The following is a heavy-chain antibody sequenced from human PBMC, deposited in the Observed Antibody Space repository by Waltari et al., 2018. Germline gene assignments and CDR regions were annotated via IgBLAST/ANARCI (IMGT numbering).Heavy chain of an antibody. CDR1: GGSISSSSYY. V-gene: IGHV4-39*01. CDR2: IYYSGST. J-gene: IGHJ4*02. Sequence: QLQLQESGPGLVKPSETLSLTCTVSGGSISSSSYYWGWIRQPPGKGREWIGRIYYSGSTYYNPSLKSRFTISVDTSKNQFSLKLSAVTAADTAVYYCARQSMGWFGEFNHVSDYWGQGTLVTVSS. D-gene: IGHD3-10*01. CDR3: ARQSMGWFGEFNHVSDY.